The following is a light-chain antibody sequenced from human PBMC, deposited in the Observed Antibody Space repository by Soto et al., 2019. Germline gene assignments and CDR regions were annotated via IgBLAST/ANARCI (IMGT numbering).Light chain of an antibody. CDR3: QQYDSSLFT. CDR2: GAS. Sequence: EIVLTQSPGTLSLSPGERATLSCRASQSVSSSYLAWYQQKPGQAPRLLIYGASSRATGIQARFSGSGSVTDFTLTISRLETEDFAVYYCQQYDSSLFTFGPGTKVDIK. V-gene: IGKV3-20*01. CDR1: QSVSSSY. J-gene: IGKJ3*01.